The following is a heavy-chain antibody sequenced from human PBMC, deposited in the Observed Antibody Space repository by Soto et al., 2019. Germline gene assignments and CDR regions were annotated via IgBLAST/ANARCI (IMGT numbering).Heavy chain of an antibody. V-gene: IGHV3-30*03. CDR2: ISYDGNNR. J-gene: IGHJ4*02. CDR1: GFTFSDYG. CDR3: TFGDNSFDY. D-gene: IGHD1-20*01. Sequence: QVQLVESGGVVVQPGRSLRVSCAASGFTFSDYGIYWVRQAPGKGLEWVALISYDGNNREYGDSVKGRFTISRDNSKTTLYLQMNSLRVEDTAVYYCTFGDNSFDYWGQGTLVTVSS.